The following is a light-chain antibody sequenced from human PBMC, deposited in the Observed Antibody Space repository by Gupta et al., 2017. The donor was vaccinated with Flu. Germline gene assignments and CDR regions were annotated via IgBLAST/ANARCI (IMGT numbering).Light chain of an antibody. J-gene: IGLJ1*01. CDR3: SSYTSSSSYV. V-gene: IGLV2-14*01. CDR1: SSDVGGYDY. Sequence: QSALTQPASVSGSPGQSITISCTGTSSDVGGYDYVSWYQQHPGKAPKVMIYEVSKRPSGISTRFSGSKSANTAALTISGLQAEDEADYYCSSYTSSSSYVFGTGTKVTVL. CDR2: EVS.